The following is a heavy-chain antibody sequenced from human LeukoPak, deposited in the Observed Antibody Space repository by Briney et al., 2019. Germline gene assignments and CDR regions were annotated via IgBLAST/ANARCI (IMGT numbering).Heavy chain of an antibody. CDR1: GFTFNNYA. CDR2: VSGSGGST. CDR3: ASGPPFLKYFEY. Sequence: SGGSLRLSCAASGFTFNNYAMNWVRQAPGKGLEWVSAVSGSGGSTYYADSVKGRFTISRDDSNNALYLQMHSLRAEDTALYYCASGPPFLKYFEYWGQGTLVTVSS. D-gene: IGHD3-3*01. J-gene: IGHJ4*02. V-gene: IGHV3-23*01.